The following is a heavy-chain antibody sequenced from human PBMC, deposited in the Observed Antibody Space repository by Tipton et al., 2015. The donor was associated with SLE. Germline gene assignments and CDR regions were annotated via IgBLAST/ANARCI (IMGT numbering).Heavy chain of an antibody. V-gene: IGHV3-33*06. CDR1: GFNFRTSG. D-gene: IGHD3-10*01. CDR2: IWYDGTNK. CDR3: AKDVYASGSYYLDC. J-gene: IGHJ4*02. Sequence: SLRLSCAASGFNFRTSGMHWVRQAPGKGLEWLAIIWYDGTNKYYADSVKGRFSISRDNSNNTLYLQMDSLRVDDTAIYFCAKDVYASGSYYLDCWGQGTLVTVSS.